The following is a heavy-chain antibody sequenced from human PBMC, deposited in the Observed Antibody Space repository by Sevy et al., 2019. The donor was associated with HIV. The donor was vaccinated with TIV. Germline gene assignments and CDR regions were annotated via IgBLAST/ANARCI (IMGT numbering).Heavy chain of an antibody. Sequence: ASVKVSCKASGGTFSNYAISWVRQAPGQGLEWMGGIIPMFGTPSYAQKFQGRVTITADESTSTAYMELTSLRSEDTAVYYCARDSLYSTNWAFDYWGQGTLVTVSS. CDR1: GGTFSNYA. J-gene: IGHJ4*02. CDR2: IIPMFGTP. CDR3: ARDSLYSTNWAFDY. D-gene: IGHD6-13*01. V-gene: IGHV1-69*13.